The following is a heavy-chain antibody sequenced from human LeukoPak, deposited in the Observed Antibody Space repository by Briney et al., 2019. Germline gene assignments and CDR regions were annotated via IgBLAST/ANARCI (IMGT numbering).Heavy chain of an antibody. CDR3: AKSERATYGSGNYAFDV. Sequence: GGSLRLSCAASGFTFSSYAMSCVRQAPGRGLEWVSAISGSGGSTNYADSVKGRFTVSRDNSKNTLYLQMDSLGAEDTALYYCAKSERATYGSGNYAFDVWGQGTMVTVSS. D-gene: IGHD3-10*01. J-gene: IGHJ3*01. V-gene: IGHV3-23*01. CDR2: ISGSGGST. CDR1: GFTFSSYA.